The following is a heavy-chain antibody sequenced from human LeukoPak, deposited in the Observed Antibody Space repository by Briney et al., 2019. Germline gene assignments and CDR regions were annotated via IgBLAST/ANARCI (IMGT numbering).Heavy chain of an antibody. V-gene: IGHV4-4*07. D-gene: IGHD3-9*01. Sequence: SETLSLTCTVSGGSISSYYWSWIRQPAGKGLEWIGRIYTSGSTNYNPSLKSRVTMSVDTSKNQFSLKLSSVTAADTAVYYCARGITYYDILTGRAPPYYMDVWGKGTTVTVSS. CDR3: ARGITYYDILTGRAPPYYMDV. CDR2: IYTSGST. CDR1: GGSISSYY. J-gene: IGHJ6*03.